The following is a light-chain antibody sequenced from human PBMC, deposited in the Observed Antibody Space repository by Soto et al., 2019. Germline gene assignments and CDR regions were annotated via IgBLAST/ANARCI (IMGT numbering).Light chain of an antibody. V-gene: IGKV3-20*01. CDR1: QSVSASY. CDR2: AAS. CDR3: QQYGSSPPLT. J-gene: IGKJ4*01. Sequence: EMVLAQSPGTLSLSPGERATLSCRAIQSVSASYLAWYQQKPGQAPRLLINAASSRATGIPDRFSGSGSGTDFTLTISRLEPEDFAVYYCQQYGSSPPLTFGGGTKV.